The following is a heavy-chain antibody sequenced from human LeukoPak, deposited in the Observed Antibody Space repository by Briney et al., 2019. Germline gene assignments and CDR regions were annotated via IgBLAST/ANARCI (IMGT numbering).Heavy chain of an antibody. V-gene: IGHV3-21*01. CDR2: ISSSSSYI. J-gene: IGHJ6*02. CDR1: GFTFSSYS. CDR3: ARDVNYYDSSGYYGKGDYYYYGMDV. D-gene: IGHD3-22*01. Sequence: PGGSLRLSCAASGFTFSSYSMNWVRQAPGKGLEWVSSISSSSSYIYYADSVKGRLTISRDNAKNSLYLQMNSLRAEDTAVYYCARDVNYYDSSGYYGKGDYYYYGMDVWGQGTTVTVSS.